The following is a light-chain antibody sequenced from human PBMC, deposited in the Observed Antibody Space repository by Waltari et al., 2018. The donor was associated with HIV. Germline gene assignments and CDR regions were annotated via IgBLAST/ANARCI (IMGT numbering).Light chain of an antibody. J-gene: IGKJ2*01. Sequence: EIELTQSPGTLSLSPGDRATLTCRASQRFSRSYLAWYQQKPGQAPRLLIYDASSRATGIPDRFGGSGSGTDFTLTISRLEPEDSAVYYCQQYGTLYTFGQGTKLEIK. CDR1: QRFSRSY. CDR2: DAS. V-gene: IGKV3-20*01. CDR3: QQYGTLYT.